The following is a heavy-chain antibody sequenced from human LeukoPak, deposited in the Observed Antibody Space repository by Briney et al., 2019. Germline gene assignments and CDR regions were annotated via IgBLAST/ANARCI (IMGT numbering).Heavy chain of an antibody. V-gene: IGHV3-30-3*01. CDR1: GFTFSSYA. CDR2: ISYDGSNK. D-gene: IGHD4-17*01. Sequence: GGSLRLSCAASGFTFSSYAMHWVRQAPGKGLEWVAVISYDGSNKYYADSVKGRFTISRDNSKNTLYLQMNSLRAEDTAVHYCARDSTVTTKSFVLYGMDVWGQGTTVTVSS. CDR3: ARDSTVTTKSFVLYGMDV. J-gene: IGHJ6*02.